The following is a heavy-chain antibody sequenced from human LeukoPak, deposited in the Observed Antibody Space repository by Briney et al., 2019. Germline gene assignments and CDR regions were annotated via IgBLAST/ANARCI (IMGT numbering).Heavy chain of an antibody. Sequence: PGGSLRLSCVASGFTFSSDAMSWVRQAPGKGLEWVSAIRGSGSGDTTYYADSVKGRFTISRDNSKNTLYLQMNGLRAEDTAVYYCARDYEIVVVIGGAFDIWGQGTMVTVSS. CDR1: GFTFSSDA. V-gene: IGHV3-23*01. CDR3: ARDYEIVVVIGGAFDI. J-gene: IGHJ3*02. CDR2: IRGSGSGDTT. D-gene: IGHD3-22*01.